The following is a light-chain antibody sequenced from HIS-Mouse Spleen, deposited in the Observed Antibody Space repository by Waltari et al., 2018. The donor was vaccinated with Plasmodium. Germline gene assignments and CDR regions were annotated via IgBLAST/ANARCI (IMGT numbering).Light chain of an antibody. J-gene: IGKJ2*01. CDR1: QSVLYSSNNKNY. Sequence: DIVMTQSPDSLAVSLGERATNCKSSQSVLYSSNNKNYLAWYQQKPGQPPKLLIYWASTRESGVPDRFSGSGSGTDFTLTISSLQVEDVAVYYCQQYYSTPPYTFGQGTKLEIK. CDR2: WAS. V-gene: IGKV4-1*01. CDR3: QQYYSTPPYT.